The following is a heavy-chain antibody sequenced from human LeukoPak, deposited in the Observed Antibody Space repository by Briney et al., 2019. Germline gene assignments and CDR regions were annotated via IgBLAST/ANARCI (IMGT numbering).Heavy chain of an antibody. CDR3: ARRRDSGSLQHFDY. J-gene: IGHJ4*02. Sequence: GGSLRLSCVASGFTFFSSWMSWVRQGPGKGLEWVASINQDEIHYVDAVRGRFTISRDNAKNSLYLQMNSLRAEDTAVYYCARRRDSGSLQHFDYWGQGTLVTVSS. D-gene: IGHD1-26*01. V-gene: IGHV3-7*03. CDR2: INQDEI. CDR1: GFTFFSSW.